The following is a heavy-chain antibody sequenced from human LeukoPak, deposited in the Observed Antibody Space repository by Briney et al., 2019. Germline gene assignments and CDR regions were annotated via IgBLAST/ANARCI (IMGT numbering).Heavy chain of an antibody. Sequence: GGSLRLSCAASGFTFSSYSMNWVRQAPGKGLEWVSSISSSSSYIYYADSVKGRFTISRDNAKNSLYLQMNSQRAEDTAVYYCARGGSGYDGLNWFDPWGQGTLVTVSS. J-gene: IGHJ5*02. D-gene: IGHD5-12*01. CDR2: ISSSSSYI. V-gene: IGHV3-21*01. CDR3: ARGGSGYDGLNWFDP. CDR1: GFTFSSYS.